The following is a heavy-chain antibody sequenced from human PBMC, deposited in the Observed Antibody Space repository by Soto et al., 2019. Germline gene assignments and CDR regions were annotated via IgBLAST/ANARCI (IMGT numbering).Heavy chain of an antibody. CDR1: GFTFSSYA. V-gene: IGHV3-23*01. Sequence: EVQLLESGGGLVQPGGSLRLSCAASGFTFSSYAMSWVRQAPGKGLEWVSAISGSGGSTYYADSVKGRFTISRDNSKNTLYLQMNSLRAKDTAVYYCAKFDTVTMLYYYYGMDVWGQGTTVTVSS. CDR3: AKFDTVTMLYYYYGMDV. D-gene: IGHD4-4*01. J-gene: IGHJ6*02. CDR2: ISGSGGST.